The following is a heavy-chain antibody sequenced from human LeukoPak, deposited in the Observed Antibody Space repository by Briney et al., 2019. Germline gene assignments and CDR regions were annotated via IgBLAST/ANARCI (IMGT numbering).Heavy chain of an antibody. Sequence: PGGSLRLSCAASGFTYSAYWMHWVRQAPGKGLVWVSRIDGDGSSTNYADSVKGRFTISRDNAKNTLYLHMNSLRAEDTAVYYCARLTVSGQLDYWGQGTLVTVSS. CDR1: GFTYSAYW. CDR2: IDGDGSST. D-gene: IGHD6-19*01. J-gene: IGHJ4*02. CDR3: ARLTVSGQLDY. V-gene: IGHV3-74*01.